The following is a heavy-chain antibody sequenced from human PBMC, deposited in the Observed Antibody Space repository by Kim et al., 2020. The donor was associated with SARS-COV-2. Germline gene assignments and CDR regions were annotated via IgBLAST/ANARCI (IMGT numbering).Heavy chain of an antibody. CDR1: GGSISSSSYY. CDR3: ASGIIGVSAMVSRAAFDI. Sequence: SETLSLTCTVSGGSISSSSYYWGWIRQPPGKGLEWIGSIYYSGSTYYNPSLKSRVTISVDTSKNQFSLKLSSVTAADTAVYYCASGIIGVSAMVSRAAFDIWGQGTMVTVSS. V-gene: IGHV4-39*07. CDR2: IYYSGST. J-gene: IGHJ3*02. D-gene: IGHD5-18*01.